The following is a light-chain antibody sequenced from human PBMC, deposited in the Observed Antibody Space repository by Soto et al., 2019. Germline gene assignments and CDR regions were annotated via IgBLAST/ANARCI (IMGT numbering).Light chain of an antibody. CDR2: WAS. J-gene: IGKJ1*01. Sequence: DIVMTQSPDSLAVSLGERATINCKSSQSVLYSSNNKNYLAWYQQKPGQPPKLLIYWASTRESGVTDRFSGSGSGTDFTPTISSLQAEDVAVYYCQQYYSTPKTFGQGTKV. CDR3: QQYYSTPKT. V-gene: IGKV4-1*01. CDR1: QSVLYSSNNKNY.